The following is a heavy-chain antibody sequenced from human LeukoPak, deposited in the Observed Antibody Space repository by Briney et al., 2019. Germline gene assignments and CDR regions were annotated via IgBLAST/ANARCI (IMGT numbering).Heavy chain of an antibody. V-gene: IGHV1-69*05. CDR3: ARADEVVVRGVYFDY. J-gene: IGHJ4*02. CDR2: IIPIFGTA. D-gene: IGHD2-15*01. CDR1: GGTFSSYA. Sequence: SVKVSCKAPGGTFSSYAISWVRQAPGQGLEWMGRIIPIFGTANYAQKFQGRVTITTDESTSTAYMELSSLRSEDTAVYYCARADEVVVRGVYFDYWGQGTLVTVSS.